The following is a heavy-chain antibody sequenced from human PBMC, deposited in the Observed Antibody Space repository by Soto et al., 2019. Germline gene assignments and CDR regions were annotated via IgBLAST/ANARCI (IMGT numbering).Heavy chain of an antibody. V-gene: IGHV4-59*01. CDR2: IYYSGST. J-gene: IGHJ3*01. CDR3: ARVWGGAFDF. D-gene: IGHD3-10*01. CDR1: GGSISSYY. Sequence: QVQLQESGPGLVKPSETLSLTCTVSGGSISSYYWSWIRQPPGKGLEWIGYIYYSGSTNNNPSLTSRVTISVDTSMNQFSRKLSSVTAADTAVYYCARVWGGAFDFWGQGTMVTVSS.